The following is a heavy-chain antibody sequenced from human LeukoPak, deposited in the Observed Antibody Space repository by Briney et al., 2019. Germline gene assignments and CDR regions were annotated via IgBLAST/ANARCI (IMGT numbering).Heavy chain of an antibody. Sequence: SVKVSCKASGGTFTSYAISWVRQAPGQGLGWRGGIIPIFGTANYAQKFQGRVTITADESTSTAYMELSSLRSEGTAVYYCASMVSTGFGSAAFDIWGQGTMVTVSS. CDR1: GGTFTSYA. CDR3: ASMVSTGFGSAAFDI. CDR2: IIPIFGTA. D-gene: IGHD5/OR15-5a*01. J-gene: IGHJ3*02. V-gene: IGHV1-69*01.